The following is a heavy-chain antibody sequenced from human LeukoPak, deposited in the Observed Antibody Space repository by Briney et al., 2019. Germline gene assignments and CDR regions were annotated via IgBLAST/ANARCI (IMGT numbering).Heavy chain of an antibody. V-gene: IGHV4-34*01. CDR2: INHSGST. D-gene: IGHD5-18*01. Sequence: SETLSLTCAVSGGSFSGYYWNWIRQPPGKGLEWIGEINHSGSTTYNPSLKSRVTISVDTSKNQFSLKLSSVTAADTAVYYCASLYRGYSYGFPDWFGPWGQGTLVTVSS. CDR1: GGSFSGYY. J-gene: IGHJ5*02. CDR3: ASLYRGYSYGFPDWFGP.